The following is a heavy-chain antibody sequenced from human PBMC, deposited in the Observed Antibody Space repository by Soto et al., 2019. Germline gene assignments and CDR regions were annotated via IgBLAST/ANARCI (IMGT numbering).Heavy chain of an antibody. J-gene: IGHJ5*02. CDR1: GGSISSYY. CDR2: IYYSGST. CDR3: ARTEIEYSSSSGWFDP. Sequence: PSETLSLTCTVSGGSISSYYWSWIRQPPGKGLEWIGYIYYSGSTNYNPSLKSRVTISVDTSKNQFSLKLSSVTAADTAVYYCARTEIEYSSSSGWFDPRGQRTLVTISS. V-gene: IGHV4-59*01. D-gene: IGHD6-6*01.